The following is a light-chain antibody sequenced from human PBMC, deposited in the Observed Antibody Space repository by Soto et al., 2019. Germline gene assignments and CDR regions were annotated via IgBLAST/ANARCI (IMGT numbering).Light chain of an antibody. Sequence: EIVMTQSPATLSVSPGERATLSCRAIQSVSSNVAWYQQIPGQTPRLLIHDASHRAAGIPARFSGSGFGTDFTLTISSLEPEDAAVYYCQQRSNWPPITFGQGTRLEIK. J-gene: IGKJ5*01. CDR1: QSVSSN. CDR3: QQRSNWPPIT. V-gene: IGKV3-11*01. CDR2: DAS.